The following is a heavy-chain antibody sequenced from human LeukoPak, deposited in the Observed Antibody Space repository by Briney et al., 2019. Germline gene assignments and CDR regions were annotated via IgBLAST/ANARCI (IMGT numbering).Heavy chain of an antibody. CDR3: ARPRRDGYNPDAFDI. V-gene: IGHV4-59*01. CDR1: GGSISSYY. Sequence: PSETLSLTCTVSGGSISSYYWSWIRQPPGKGLEWIGYIYYSGSTNYNPSLKSRVTISLDTSKNQFSLKLSSVTAADTAVYYCARPRRDGYNPDAFDIWSQGTMVTVSS. CDR2: IYYSGST. J-gene: IGHJ3*02. D-gene: IGHD5-24*01.